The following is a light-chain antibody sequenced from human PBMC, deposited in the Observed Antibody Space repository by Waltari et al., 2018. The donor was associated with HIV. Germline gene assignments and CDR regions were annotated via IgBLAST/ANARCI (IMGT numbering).Light chain of an antibody. J-gene: IGLJ1*01. CDR2: EVS. Sequence: QSALTQPASVSGSPGQSITIPCTGTSRDLGSYDLVSWYQQHPGKAPKVMIYEVSKRPSGVSNRFSGSKSGNTASLIISGLQAEDEADYYCCSYASGSTFVFGTGTKVTVL. V-gene: IGLV2-23*02. CDR1: SRDLGSYDL. CDR3: CSYASGSTFV.